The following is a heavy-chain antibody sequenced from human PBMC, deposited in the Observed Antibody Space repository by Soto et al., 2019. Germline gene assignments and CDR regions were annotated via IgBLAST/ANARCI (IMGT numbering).Heavy chain of an antibody. J-gene: IGHJ6*01. Sequence: QPVGSLRLSCASSVFTFSTYAMHCVRQSPGKWLEWVAVISYDGSNKYHADSVKGRFTISRDSSKNTLYLQMNSLTGEDTAVYYCARDSHQGVEVWGQGTTVNVSS. CDR2: ISYDGSNK. CDR3: ARDSHQGVEV. CDR1: VFTFSTYA. V-gene: IGHV3-30-3*01.